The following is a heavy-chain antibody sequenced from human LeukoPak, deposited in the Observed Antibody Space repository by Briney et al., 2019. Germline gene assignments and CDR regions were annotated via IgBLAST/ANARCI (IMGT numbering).Heavy chain of an antibody. CDR1: GGSISGYY. CDR2: IYSNGDT. D-gene: IGHD6-13*01. J-gene: IGHJ4*02. Sequence: SETLSLTCTDSGGSISGYYWSWIRQPAGQGLEWIGRIYSNGDTRYNPSLKGRVTMSVDTSKNQLSLKLGPVTAADTAVYYCARAAGAAGGQYFDYWGQGTLVTVSS. CDR3: ARAAGAAGGQYFDY. V-gene: IGHV4-4*07.